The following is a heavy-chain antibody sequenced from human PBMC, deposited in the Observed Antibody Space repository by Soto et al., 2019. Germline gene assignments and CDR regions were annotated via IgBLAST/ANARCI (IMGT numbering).Heavy chain of an antibody. D-gene: IGHD2-15*01. V-gene: IGHV4-30-4*01. Sequence: PSETLSLTCTVSGGSISSGDYYCSWIRQPPGKGLEWIGYIYYSGSTYYNPSLKSRVSISVDTSKNQFSLKLSSVTAADTAVYYCARDSLYGGTFDYWGQGTLVTSPQ. CDR3: ARDSLYGGTFDY. J-gene: IGHJ4*02. CDR1: GGSISSGDYY. CDR2: IYYSGST.